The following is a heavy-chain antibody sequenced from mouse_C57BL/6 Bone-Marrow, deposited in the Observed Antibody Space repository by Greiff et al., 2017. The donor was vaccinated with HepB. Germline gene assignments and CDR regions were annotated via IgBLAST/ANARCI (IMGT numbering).Heavy chain of an antibody. CDR1: GYTFTSYG. V-gene: IGHV1-81*01. D-gene: IGHD1-1*01. CDR3: ARLNYGSPAWFAY. Sequence: QVQLQQSGAELARPGASVKLSCKASGYTFTSYGISWVTQRTGQGLEWIGEIYPRSGNTYYNEKFKGKATLTADKSSSTAYMELRSLTSEDAAVYFCARLNYGSPAWFAYWGQGTLVTVSA. CDR2: IYPRSGNT. J-gene: IGHJ3*01.